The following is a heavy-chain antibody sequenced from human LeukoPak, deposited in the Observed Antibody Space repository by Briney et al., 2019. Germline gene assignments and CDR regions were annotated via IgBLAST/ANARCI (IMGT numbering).Heavy chain of an antibody. CDR3: ARLLSLGFDY. CDR2: ISYTGST. D-gene: IGHD2/OR15-2a*01. J-gene: IGHJ4*02. Sequence: SETLSLTCTVSGGSISSYYWSWIRQPPGKGLEWIGYISYTGSTNCNPSLKSRVTISVDTSKNQFSLKLSSVTAADTAVYYCARLLSLGFDYWGQGTLVTVSS. V-gene: IGHV4-59*01. CDR1: GGSISSYY.